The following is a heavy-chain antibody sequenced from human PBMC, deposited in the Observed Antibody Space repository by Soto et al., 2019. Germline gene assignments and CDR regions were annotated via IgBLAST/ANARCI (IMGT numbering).Heavy chain of an antibody. D-gene: IGHD4-17*01. CDR2: ISNYNGNT. CDR3: ARTSVVNSLDY. J-gene: IGHJ4*02. V-gene: IGHV1-18*04. CDR1: GYSFTTYN. Sequence: QVQLVQSGPEVQKPGASVKVSCKASGYSFTTYNISWDRQAPGQGFEWMGRISNYNGNTDYAQSFQGRLLMTTETSTTTAYMELTSLTSDDAAVYYCARTSVVNSLDYWGQGTLVSVSS.